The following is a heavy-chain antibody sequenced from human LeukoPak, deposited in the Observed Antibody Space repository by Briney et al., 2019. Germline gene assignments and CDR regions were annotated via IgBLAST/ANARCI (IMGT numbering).Heavy chain of an antibody. D-gene: IGHD3-10*01. V-gene: IGHV3-48*03. CDR1: GFTFSSYE. CDR2: ISSSGSTI. Sequence: PGGSLRLSCAASGFTFSSYEMNWVRQAPGKVLEWVSYISSSGSTIYYADSVKGRFTISRDNAKNSLYLQMNSLRAEDTAVYYCARGPATVWFGELPDAFDIWGQGTMVTVSS. J-gene: IGHJ3*02. CDR3: ARGPATVWFGELPDAFDI.